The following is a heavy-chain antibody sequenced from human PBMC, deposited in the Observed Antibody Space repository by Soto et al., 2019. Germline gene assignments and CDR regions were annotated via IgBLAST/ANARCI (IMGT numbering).Heavy chain of an antibody. Sequence: ASVKGSCKASGYTLTSYGISWVRQAPGQGLEWMGWISAYNGNTNYAQELQGRVTMTTDTSTSTAYMELRSLRSDDTAVYYCARDRSSGGLYKQEETFDYWGEGTLVSVSS. V-gene: IGHV1-18*01. CDR2: ISAYNGNT. CDR1: GYTLTSYG. J-gene: IGHJ4*02. CDR3: ARDRSSGGLYKQEETFDY. D-gene: IGHD6-19*01.